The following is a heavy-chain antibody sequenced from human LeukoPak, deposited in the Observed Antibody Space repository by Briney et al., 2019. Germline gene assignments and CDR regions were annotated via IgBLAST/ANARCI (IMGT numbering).Heavy chain of an antibody. J-gene: IGHJ4*02. CDR2: MNPNSGNT. CDR1: GYTFTSYD. Sequence: ASVKVSCKASGYTFTSYDINWVRQATGQGLEWMGWMNPNSGNTGYAQKFQGRVTMTRNTSISTAYMELSSLRSEDTAVYYCARPNSQTGTNAFDIWGQGTLVTVSS. D-gene: IGHD1-1*01. V-gene: IGHV1-8*01. CDR3: ARPNSQTGTNAFDI.